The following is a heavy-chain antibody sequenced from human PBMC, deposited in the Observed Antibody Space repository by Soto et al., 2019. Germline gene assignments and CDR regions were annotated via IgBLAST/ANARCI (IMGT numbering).Heavy chain of an antibody. CDR2: ISVYNGNT. CDR1: GYTFTTYG. J-gene: IGHJ4*01. CDR3: ARDRPAPTYGAYVGNFDY. V-gene: IGHV1-18*01. Sequence: ASVKVSCKASGYTFTTYGISWVRQAPGQGLEWMGWISVYNGNTYYAQNLQGRVTMTTDTSTSTAYMELRSLRSDDTAVYYCARDRPAPTYGAYVGNFDYWS. D-gene: IGHD4-17*01.